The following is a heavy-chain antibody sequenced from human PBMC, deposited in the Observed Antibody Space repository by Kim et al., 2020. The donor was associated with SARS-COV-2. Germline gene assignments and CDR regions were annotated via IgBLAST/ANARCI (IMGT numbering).Heavy chain of an antibody. V-gene: IGHV3-23*01. Sequence: GRFTISRDKSKNTLYLQMHRLRAEDTAVYYCAKDPIRGHYYDSSGYGADYWGQGTLVTVSS. CDR3: AKDPIRGHYYDSSGYGADY. D-gene: IGHD3-22*01. J-gene: IGHJ4*02.